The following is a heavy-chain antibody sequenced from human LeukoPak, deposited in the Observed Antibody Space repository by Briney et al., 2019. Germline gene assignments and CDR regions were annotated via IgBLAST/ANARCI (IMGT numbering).Heavy chain of an antibody. CDR1: GYSFTTYR. V-gene: IGHV5-51*01. J-gene: IGHJ5*02. CDR2: IYPGDADT. D-gene: IGHD5-24*01. CDR3: ARSVDGYSFDP. Sequence: GESLVIYCKGSGYSFTTYRIGWVRQMPGKGLEWMGIIYPGDADTRYSPSFQGQVTISADKCISTAYLQWSSLKASDTAMYYCARSVDGYSFDPWGQGILVTVSS.